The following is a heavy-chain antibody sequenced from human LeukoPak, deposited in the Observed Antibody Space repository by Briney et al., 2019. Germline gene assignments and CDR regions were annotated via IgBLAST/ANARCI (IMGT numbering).Heavy chain of an antibody. CDR1: GFTFDDYA. CDR2: ISWNSGSI. Sequence: GGSLRLSCAASGFTFDDYAMHWVRQAPGKGLEWVSGISWNSGSIGYADSVKGRFTISRDNAKNSLDLQMNSLRAEDTALYYCAKSDYWGQGTLVTVSS. V-gene: IGHV3-9*01. CDR3: AKSDY. J-gene: IGHJ4*02.